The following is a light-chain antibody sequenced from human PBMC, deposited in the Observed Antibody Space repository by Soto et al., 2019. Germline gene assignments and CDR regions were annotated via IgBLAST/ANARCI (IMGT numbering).Light chain of an antibody. V-gene: IGLV2-14*03. J-gene: IGLJ1*01. Sequence: QSALTQPASVSGSPGQSITISCTGTSSDVGAYNFVSWYQQHPGKVPTLMIFDFSSRPSGVSDCFSGSKSGNTASLTIFGLQAEDEGDYYCSSYTSSITHVFGSGTNLTVL. CDR1: SSDVGAYNF. CDR2: DFS. CDR3: SSYTSSITHV.